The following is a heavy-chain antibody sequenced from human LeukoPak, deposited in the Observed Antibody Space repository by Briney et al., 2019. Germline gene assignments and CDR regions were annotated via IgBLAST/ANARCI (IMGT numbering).Heavy chain of an antibody. D-gene: IGHD6-19*01. J-gene: IGHJ4*02. CDR3: ARDYSSAWYYDF. CDR2: INPTGGGT. CDR1: GYTFSAYY. V-gene: IGHV1-2*02. Sequence: ASVKVSCKASGYTFSAYYIHSVRQAPGQGLEWVGFINPTGGGTNYAQKFQGRITMTTDTSISAAYMELNRLTSDDTAIYYCARDYSSAWYYDFWGQGTLVTVSS.